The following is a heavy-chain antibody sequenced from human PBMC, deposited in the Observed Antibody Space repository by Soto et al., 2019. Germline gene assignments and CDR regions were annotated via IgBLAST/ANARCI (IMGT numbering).Heavy chain of an antibody. CDR1: GFSLHTYA. CDR2: ISYDGTDK. CDR3: ARDWDRGGGSYFWSVYF. D-gene: IGHD1-26*01. V-gene: IGHV3-30-3*01. Sequence: QEQLVESGGGVMKPGRSLRLSCAGTGFSLHTYAMQWVRQAPVKGLEWVALISYDGTDKYYTDSVKGRFTISRDNSKNALDVEINSLRLEDTAVSYCARDWDRGGGSYFWSVYFGGRGTLVTVSS. J-gene: IGHJ2*01.